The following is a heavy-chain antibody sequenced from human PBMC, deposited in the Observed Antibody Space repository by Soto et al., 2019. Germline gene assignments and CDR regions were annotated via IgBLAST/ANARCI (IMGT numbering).Heavy chain of an antibody. CDR2: ISAYTGNT. D-gene: IGHD3-22*01. J-gene: IGHJ4*01. Sequence: ASVKVSCKAYGYTFRTYGLSWVRQAPGQGLERMGWISAYTGNTVYTQRFKGRLTLATDTSTGTAYMELRSLRLDDTAVYYCARDFYESSGYCDYWG. V-gene: IGHV1-18*01. CDR3: ARDFYESSGYCDY. CDR1: GYTFRTYG.